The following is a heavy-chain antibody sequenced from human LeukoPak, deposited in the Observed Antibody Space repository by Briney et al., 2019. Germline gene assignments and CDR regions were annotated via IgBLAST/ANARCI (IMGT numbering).Heavy chain of an antibody. J-gene: IGHJ4*02. Sequence: SETLSLTCTVSGGSISSSSYYWGWIRQPPGKGLEWIGSTYYSGSTYYNPSLKSRVTISVDTSKNQFSLKLSSVTAADTAVYYCARHSGYYDSSGYYHFDYWGQGTLVTVSS. D-gene: IGHD3-22*01. CDR1: GGSISSSSYY. V-gene: IGHV4-39*01. CDR2: TYYSGST. CDR3: ARHSGYYDSSGYYHFDY.